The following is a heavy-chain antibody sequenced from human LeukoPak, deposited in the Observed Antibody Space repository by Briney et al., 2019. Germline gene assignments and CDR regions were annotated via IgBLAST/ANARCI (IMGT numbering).Heavy chain of an antibody. CDR1: GGSTSSSNYY. J-gene: IGHJ5*02. Sequence: SETLSLTCTVSGGSTSSSNYYWSWIRQPPGKGLEWIGKINHSGSTNYNPSLKSRVTISVDTSKNQFSLKLSSVTAADTAVYYCAGVLPMVVGGTSRSYNWFDPWGQGTLVTVSS. CDR2: INHSGST. D-gene: IGHD3-22*01. CDR3: AGVLPMVVGGTSRSYNWFDP. V-gene: IGHV4-39*07.